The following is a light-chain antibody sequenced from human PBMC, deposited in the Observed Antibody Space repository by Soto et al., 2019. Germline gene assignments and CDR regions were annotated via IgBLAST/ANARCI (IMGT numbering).Light chain of an antibody. CDR1: QSVSSGY. V-gene: IGKV3-20*01. CDR2: GAS. J-gene: IGKJ2*03. Sequence: EIVVTQSPGTLSLSPGERATLSCRASQSVSSGYLAWSQQKPGQAPRLLIYGASSRATGIPDRFSGSGSGTDFTLTIRRLEPEAFAVYYFQQYGNSPRFGQGTKLEIK. CDR3: QQYGNSPR.